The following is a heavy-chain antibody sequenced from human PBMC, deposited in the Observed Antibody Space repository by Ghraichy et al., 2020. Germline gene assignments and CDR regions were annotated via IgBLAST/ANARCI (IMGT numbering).Heavy chain of an antibody. J-gene: IGHJ5*02. Sequence: GGSLRLSCAASGFTFSSYSMNWVRQAPGKGLEWVSSISSSSSYIYYADSVKGRFTISRDNAKNSLYLQMNSLRAEDTAVYYCARDWLAGLITNWFDPWGQGTLVTVSS. CDR2: ISSSSSYI. CDR1: GFTFSSYS. CDR3: ARDWLAGLITNWFDP. D-gene: IGHD3-10*01. V-gene: IGHV3-21*01.